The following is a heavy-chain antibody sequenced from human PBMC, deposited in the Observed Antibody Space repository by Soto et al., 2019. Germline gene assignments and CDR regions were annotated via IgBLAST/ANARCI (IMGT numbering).Heavy chain of an antibody. CDR2: INHSGST. CDR1: GGSFSGYS. Sequence: SETLSLRCAVYGGSFSGYSWSWIRQHPGKGLEWIGEINHSGSTNYNPSLKSRLTLSVDMSKNQFSLNLSSVTAEDTAVYYCARVGFRDIVLSGGMDVWRQGTTVTVSS. J-gene: IGHJ6*02. D-gene: IGHD2-8*01. V-gene: IGHV4-34*01. CDR3: ARVGFRDIVLSGGMDV.